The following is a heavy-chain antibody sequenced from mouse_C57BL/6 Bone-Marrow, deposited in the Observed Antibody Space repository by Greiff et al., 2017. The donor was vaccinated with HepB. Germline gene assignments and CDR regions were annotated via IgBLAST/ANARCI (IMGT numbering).Heavy chain of an antibody. CDR3: ARFNYYGRESYWYFDV. V-gene: IGHV1-26*01. Sequence: EVQLQQSGPELVKPGASVKISCKASGYTFTDYYMNWVKQSHGKSLEWIGDINPNNGGTSYNQKFKGKATLTVDKSSSTAYMELRSLTSEDSAVYYCARFNYYGRESYWYFDVWGTGTTVTVSS. D-gene: IGHD1-1*01. CDR2: INPNNGGT. CDR1: GYTFTDYY. J-gene: IGHJ1*03.